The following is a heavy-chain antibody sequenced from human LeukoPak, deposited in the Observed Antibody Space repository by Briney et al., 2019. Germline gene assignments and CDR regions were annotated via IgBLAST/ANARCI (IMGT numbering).Heavy chain of an antibody. J-gene: IGHJ4*02. V-gene: IGHV4-39*02. CDR3: ARDHSFFQVDY. D-gene: IGHD5/OR15-5a*01. CDR2: IHSGGST. CDR1: GGSISSGNYY. Sequence: PSETLSLTCTVSGGSISSGNYYWGWIRQPPGKRLEWIGSIHSGGSTYYIPSVKSRITISADTSKNQFSLKLTSVTAADTAVYYCARDHSFFQVDYWGQGTLVTASS.